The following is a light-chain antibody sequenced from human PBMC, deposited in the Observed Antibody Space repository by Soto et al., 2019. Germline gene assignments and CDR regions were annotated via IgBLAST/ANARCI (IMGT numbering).Light chain of an antibody. CDR2: AAS. V-gene: IGKV1-39*01. J-gene: IGKJ1*01. CDR1: QTVTSY. CDR3: QQSYRFPKT. Sequence: PMSQSPSSLSASVGDSLTLTRRASQTVTSYLNWYQQKPGKAPKLLIYAASTLQSGVPSRFSGSGSGTEFTLTIISLQPEDFATYYCQQSYRFPKTFGRGTKVDIK.